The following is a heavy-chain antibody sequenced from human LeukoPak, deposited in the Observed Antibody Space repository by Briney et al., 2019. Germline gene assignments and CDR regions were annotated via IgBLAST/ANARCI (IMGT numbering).Heavy chain of an antibody. V-gene: IGHV3-7*01. CDR3: VRDYRGGWNDY. CDR2: IREDGNEK. D-gene: IGHD1-26*01. J-gene: IGHJ4*02. CDR1: GFGFSNYD. Sequence: GGSLRLSCEASGFGFSNYDMHWVRQTVGKGLECVAKIREDGNEKHYVDSVKGRFTISRDNAKNSLFLQMNNLRVDDTAVYYCVRDYRGGWNDYWGQGTLVTVSS.